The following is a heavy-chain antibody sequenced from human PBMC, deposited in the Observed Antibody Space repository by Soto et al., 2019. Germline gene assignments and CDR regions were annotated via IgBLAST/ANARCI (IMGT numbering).Heavy chain of an antibody. CDR2: ISGSGGST. V-gene: IGHV3-23*01. CDR1: GFTFSSYA. D-gene: IGHD2-8*01. J-gene: IGHJ4*02. CDR3: ANDGYCTTGVCSRPFFY. Sequence: GGSLRLSCAASGFTFSSYAMSWVRQAPGKGLEWVSAISGSGGSTYYADSVKGRFTISRDNSKNTLYLQMNSLRAEDTAVYYCANDGYCTTGVCSRPFFYWGQGTLVTVSS.